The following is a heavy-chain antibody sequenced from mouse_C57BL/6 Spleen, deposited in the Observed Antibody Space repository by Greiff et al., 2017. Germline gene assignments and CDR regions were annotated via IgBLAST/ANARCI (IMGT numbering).Heavy chain of an antibody. J-gene: IGHJ4*01. CDR3: ARDEYYAMDY. Sequence: EVQLQQSGPGLVKPSPSLSLSCSVTGYSITSGYYWNWIRQFPGNKLEWMGYISYDGSNNYNPSLKNRISITRDTSKNPFFLKLNSVTTEDTATYYCARDEYYAMDYWGQGTSVTVSS. CDR2: ISYDGSN. CDR1: GYSITSGYY. V-gene: IGHV3-6*01.